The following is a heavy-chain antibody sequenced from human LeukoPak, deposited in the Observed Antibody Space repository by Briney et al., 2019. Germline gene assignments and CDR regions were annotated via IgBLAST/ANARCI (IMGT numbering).Heavy chain of an antibody. CDR1: GFTFSSYW. Sequence: GGSLRLSCAASGFTFSSYWMHWVRQAPGKGLVWVSRINSDGSSTSYADSVKGRFTISGDNAKNTLYLQMNSLRAEDTAVYYCARASYLRNGMDVWGQGTTVTVS. J-gene: IGHJ6*02. CDR2: INSDGSST. CDR3: ARASYLRNGMDV. D-gene: IGHD3-16*01. V-gene: IGHV3-74*01.